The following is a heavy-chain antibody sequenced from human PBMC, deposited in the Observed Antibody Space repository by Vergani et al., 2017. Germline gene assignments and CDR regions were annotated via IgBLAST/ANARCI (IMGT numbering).Heavy chain of an antibody. CDR2: IYTSGST. J-gene: IGHJ5*02. CDR1: GGSFSGYY. CDR3: ARGGVATILFLDWFDP. V-gene: IGHV4-59*10. D-gene: IGHD5-12*01. Sequence: QVQLQQWGAGLLKPSETLSLTCAVYGGSFSGYYWSWIRQPAGKGLEWIGRIYTSGSTNYNPSLKSRVTMSVDTSKTQFSLKLSSFTAADTAVYYCARGGVATILFLDWFDPWGQGTLVTVSS.